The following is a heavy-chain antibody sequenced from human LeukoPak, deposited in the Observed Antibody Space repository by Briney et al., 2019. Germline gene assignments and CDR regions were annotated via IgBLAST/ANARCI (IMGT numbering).Heavy chain of an antibody. Sequence: GESLNISCKGSGYRFTNYWIGLVRQTPGKGLEWMGIIYPGDYDTRYSPSFQGQVTISADKSITTAYLQWSSLKASDTAMYYCARGPYSSSFDYWGQGTLVTVSS. D-gene: IGHD6-6*01. V-gene: IGHV5-51*01. J-gene: IGHJ4*02. CDR3: ARGPYSSSFDY. CDR1: GYRFTNYW. CDR2: IYPGDYDT.